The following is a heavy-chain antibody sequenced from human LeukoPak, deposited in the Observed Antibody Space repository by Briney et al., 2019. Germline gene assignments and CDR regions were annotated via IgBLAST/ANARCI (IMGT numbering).Heavy chain of an antibody. CDR1: GFTFGDYA. J-gene: IGHJ3*02. D-gene: IGHD5-18*01. V-gene: IGHV3-23*01. CDR3: VKDGRYTFGPDAFEI. CDR2: ISGSGTHT. Sequence: GGSLRLSCTASGFTFGDYAMSWIRQAPGQGLEWLSTISGSGTHTYYADSVQGRITVSRDNSKNTQTLQMNSLRAEDTGVYYCVKDGRYTFGPDAFEIWGQGTMVTVSS.